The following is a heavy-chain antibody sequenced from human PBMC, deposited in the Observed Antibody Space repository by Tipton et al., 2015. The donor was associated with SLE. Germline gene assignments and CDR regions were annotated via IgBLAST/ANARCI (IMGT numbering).Heavy chain of an antibody. V-gene: IGHV4-39*07. Sequence: TLSLTCTVSGGSISSSRYYWGWIRQPPGKGLEWIGSIHHSGTTYYNPSLKSRVTISVDTSKNQFSRKLSSVTAADTAVYYCARASMGLVDDYWGQGTLVTVSS. D-gene: IGHD6-19*01. CDR1: GGSISSSRYY. CDR2: IHHSGTT. J-gene: IGHJ4*02. CDR3: ARASMGLVDDY.